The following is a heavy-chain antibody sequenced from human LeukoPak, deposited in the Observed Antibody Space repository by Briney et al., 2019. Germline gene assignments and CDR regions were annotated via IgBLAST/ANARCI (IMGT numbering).Heavy chain of an antibody. CDR1: GYSISSGYY. V-gene: IGHV4-38-2*01. Sequence: PSETLSLTCAVSGYSISSGYYWSWIRQPPGKGLEWIGSIYHSGSTYYNPSLKSRVTISVDTSKNQFSLKLSSVTAADTAVYYCARQTIDCSSTSCYPNWFDPWGQGTLVTVSS. CDR2: IYHSGST. J-gene: IGHJ5*02. CDR3: ARQTIDCSSTSCYPNWFDP. D-gene: IGHD2-2*01.